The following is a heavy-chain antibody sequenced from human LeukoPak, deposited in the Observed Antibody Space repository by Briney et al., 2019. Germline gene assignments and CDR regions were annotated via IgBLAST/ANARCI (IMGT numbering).Heavy chain of an antibody. V-gene: IGHV1-18*01. J-gene: IGHJ4*02. CDR2: ISAYNGNT. Sequence: ASVKVSCKASGYTFTSYGISWVRQAPGQGLEWMGWISAYNGNTNYAQKLQGRVTMTTDTSTSTAYMELRSLRSDDTAVYYCARVVRLLELRVVHSFDSWGQGTLVTVSS. CDR3: ARVVRLLELRVVHSFDS. D-gene: IGHD1-7*01. CDR1: GYTFTSYG.